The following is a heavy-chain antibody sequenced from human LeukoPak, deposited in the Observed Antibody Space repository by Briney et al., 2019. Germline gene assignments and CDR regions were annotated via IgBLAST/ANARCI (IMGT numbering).Heavy chain of an antibody. Sequence: GASVKVSCKASGYTFTSYGISWVRQAPGQGLEWMGWISAYNGNTNYAQKLQGRVTMTRNTSISTAYMELSSLRSEDTAVYYCAIVATTQNSAEYFQHWGQGTLVTVSS. CDR3: AIVATTQNSAEYFQH. CDR2: ISAYNGNT. D-gene: IGHD5-12*01. J-gene: IGHJ1*01. CDR1: GYTFTSYG. V-gene: IGHV1-18*01.